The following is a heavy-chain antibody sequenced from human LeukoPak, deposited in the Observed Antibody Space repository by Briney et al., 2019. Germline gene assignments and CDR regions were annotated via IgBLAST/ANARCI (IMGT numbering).Heavy chain of an antibody. J-gene: IGHJ4*02. Sequence: SVKVSCKASGGTLNSYAISWVRQAPGQGLEWMGRIIPVLDMANHAEEFQARVTITADKSTSTAHMELSSLRSEDTAIYYCARDRPDYGDSYTLDSWGQGTLVTVSS. D-gene: IGHD4-17*01. V-gene: IGHV1-69*04. CDR1: GGTLNSYA. CDR2: IIPVLDMA. CDR3: ARDRPDYGDSYTLDS.